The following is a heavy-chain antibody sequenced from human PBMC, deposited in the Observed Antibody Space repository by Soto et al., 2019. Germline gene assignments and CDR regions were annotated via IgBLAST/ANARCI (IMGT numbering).Heavy chain of an antibody. V-gene: IGHV3-48*01. CDR3: AFSHVVPVPEGYNLDV. CDR1: GFTFSNYA. Sequence: GGSLRLSCAASGFTFSNYAMNWVRQAPGKGLEWVSYIGRRGFTIYYAESVRGRFTISRDNAKNSLYLQMNSLRAEDTAVYYCAFSHVVPVPEGYNLDVWGTGTTVTVSS. D-gene: IGHD2-2*01. CDR2: IGRRGFTI. J-gene: IGHJ6*03.